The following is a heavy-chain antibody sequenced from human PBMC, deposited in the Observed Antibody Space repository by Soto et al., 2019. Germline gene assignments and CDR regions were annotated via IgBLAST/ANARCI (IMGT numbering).Heavy chain of an antibody. J-gene: IGHJ4*02. D-gene: IGHD4-17*01. Sequence: PSETLSLTCAVSGYSISSGYYWGCIRQPPGKGLEWIGSIYHSGSTYYNPSLKSRVTISVDTSKNQFSLKLSSVTAADTAVYYCARDHLDYGGNLYYFDYWGQGTLVTVSS. CDR1: GYSISSGYY. V-gene: IGHV4-38-2*02. CDR2: IYHSGST. CDR3: ARDHLDYGGNLYYFDY.